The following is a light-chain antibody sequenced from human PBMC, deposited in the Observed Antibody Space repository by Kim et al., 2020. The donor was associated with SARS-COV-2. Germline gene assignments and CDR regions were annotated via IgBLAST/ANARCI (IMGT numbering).Light chain of an antibody. CDR1: SSDVVGYNY. CDR2: DVN. V-gene: IGLV2-14*03. J-gene: IGLJ3*02. CDR3: SSFTDSNSWV. Sequence: GQAITSSCTGTSSDVVGYNYVAWYQPHPGKAPKLMIYDVNSRPTGVSSRFSGSKSGNTASLTISGLQPEDDADYYCSSFTDSNSWVFGGGTQLTVL.